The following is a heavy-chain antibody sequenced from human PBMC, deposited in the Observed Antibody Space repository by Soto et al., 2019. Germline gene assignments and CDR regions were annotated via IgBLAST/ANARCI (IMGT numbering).Heavy chain of an antibody. V-gene: IGHV3-30-3*01. CDR2: ISYDGSNK. J-gene: IGHJ4*02. CDR1: GFTFSSYA. D-gene: IGHD2-21*02. Sequence: GGSLRLSCAASGFTFSSYAMHWVRQAPGKGLEWVAVISYDGSNKYYADSVKGRFTISRDNSKNTLYLQMNSLRAEDTAVYYCARDPVVVTATHFDYCGQGTLVTVYS. CDR3: ARDPVVVTATHFDY.